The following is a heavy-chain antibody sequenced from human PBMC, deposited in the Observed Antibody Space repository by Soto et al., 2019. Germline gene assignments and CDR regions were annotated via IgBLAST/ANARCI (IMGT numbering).Heavy chain of an antibody. Sequence: SETLSLTCAVYGGSFSGYYWSWIRQPPGKGLEWIGEINHSGSTNYNPSLKSRVTISVDTSKNQFPLKLSSVTAADTAVYYCARGRRGLWFGNNYWYYGMDVWGQGTTVTVYS. V-gene: IGHV4-34*01. CDR2: INHSGST. D-gene: IGHD3-10*01. J-gene: IGHJ6*02. CDR1: GGSFSGYY. CDR3: ARGRRGLWFGNNYWYYGMDV.